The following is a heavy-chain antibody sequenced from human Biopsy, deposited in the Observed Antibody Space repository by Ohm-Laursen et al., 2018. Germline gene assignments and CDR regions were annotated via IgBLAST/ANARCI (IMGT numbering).Heavy chain of an antibody. CDR3: ARDRDRRGWFDP. V-gene: IGHV4-4*07. CDR2: IYTSGIT. D-gene: IGHD1-14*01. J-gene: IGHJ5*02. CDR1: GGSISRYY. Sequence: TLSLTCTVSGGSISRYYWSWIRQPPGKGLEWIGQIYTSGITNYNPSLKSRVTMSVDTSKNKFSLRVSSVTAADTAVYYCARDRDRRGWFDPWGQGTLVTVSS.